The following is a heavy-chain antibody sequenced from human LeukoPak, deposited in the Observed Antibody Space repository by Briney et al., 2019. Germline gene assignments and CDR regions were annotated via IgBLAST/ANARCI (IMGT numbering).Heavy chain of an antibody. CDR3: VRAAAGTEVAFDF. CDR1: GFTFSSYN. Sequence: PGGSLRLSCAASGFTFSSYNMNWVRQAPGKRLEWVSSISSSSSYIYYADSVKGRFTISRDNAKNSLYLQMNSLRAEDTAVYYCVRAAAGTEVAFDFWGQGTLVTVSS. V-gene: IGHV3-21*01. CDR2: ISSSSSYI. D-gene: IGHD6-13*01. J-gene: IGHJ4*02.